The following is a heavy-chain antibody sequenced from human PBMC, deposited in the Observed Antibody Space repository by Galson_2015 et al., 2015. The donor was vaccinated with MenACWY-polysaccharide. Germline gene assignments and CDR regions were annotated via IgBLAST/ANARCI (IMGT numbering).Heavy chain of an antibody. CDR3: ARYRDSSGRRFDY. J-gene: IGHJ4*02. CDR2: IKQDGSEK. Sequence: SLRLSCAASGFTFSGFWMSWVRQAPGKGLEWVANIKQDGSEKYYVDSVKGRFTISRDNAKNSLCLQINSLRAEDTAVYYCARYRDSSGRRFDYWGQGTLVTVSS. CDR1: GFTFSGFW. D-gene: IGHD6-19*01. V-gene: IGHV3-7*01.